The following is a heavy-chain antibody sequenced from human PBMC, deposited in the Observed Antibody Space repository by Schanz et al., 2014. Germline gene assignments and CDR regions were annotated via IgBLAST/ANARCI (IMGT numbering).Heavy chain of an antibody. CDR1: GFTFSSYG. D-gene: IGHD3-10*01. CDR2: IWYDENNK. CDR3: ARLAVGYGSGIWDV. Sequence: QVQLVESGGGVVQFGRSLRLSCVASGFTFSSYGMHWVRQAPGKGLEWVAVIWYDENNKYYADSVKGRFTISRDNAKNSLFLQMNSLRVEDTAVYYCARLAVGYGSGIWDVWGQGTSVTVSS. J-gene: IGHJ6*02. V-gene: IGHV3-33*01.